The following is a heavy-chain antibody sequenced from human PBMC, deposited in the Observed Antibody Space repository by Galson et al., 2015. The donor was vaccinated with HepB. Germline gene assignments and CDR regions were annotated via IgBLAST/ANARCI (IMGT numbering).Heavy chain of an antibody. D-gene: IGHD6-13*01. CDR1: GYTFTSYW. Sequence: KVSCKASGYTFTSYWIGWVRQMPGKGLEWMGIIYPGDSDTRYSPSFQGQVTISADKSISTAYLQWSSLKASDTAMYYCARQRFSSSWYYYYYGMDVWGQGTTVTVSS. CDR2: IYPGDSDT. V-gene: IGHV5-51*01. J-gene: IGHJ6*02. CDR3: ARQRFSSSWYYYYYGMDV.